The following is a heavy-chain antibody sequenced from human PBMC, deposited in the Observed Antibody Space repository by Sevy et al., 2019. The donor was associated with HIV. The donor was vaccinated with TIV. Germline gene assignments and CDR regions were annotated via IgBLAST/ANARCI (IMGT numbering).Heavy chain of an antibody. J-gene: IGHJ4*02. CDR3: ARGAGDSVVTYFDY. D-gene: IGHD2-2*01. CDR2: INPNSGGK. V-gene: IGHV1-2*04. Sequence: ASVKVSCKASGYTFTDYYIHWVRQAPGQGLEWLGWINPNSGGKNYAQKFQDWVTMTRDTSISTAYMELSRLKSDETAVYYCARGAGDSVVTYFDYWGQGTPVTVSS. CDR1: GYTFTDYY.